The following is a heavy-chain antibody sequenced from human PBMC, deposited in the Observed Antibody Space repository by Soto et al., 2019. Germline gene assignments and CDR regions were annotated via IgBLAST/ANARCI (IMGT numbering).Heavy chain of an antibody. V-gene: IGHV3-30-3*01. CDR2: ISYDGSNK. CDR3: AGGDRRSPLPFDI. CDR1: GFTFSSYA. J-gene: IGHJ3*02. Sequence: QVQLVESGGGVVQPGRSLRLSCAASGFTFSSYAMHWVRQAPGKGLEWVAVISYDGSNKYYADSVKGRFTISRDNSKNTLYLQMNSLIAEDTAVYYCAGGDRRSPLPFDIWGQGTMVTVSS.